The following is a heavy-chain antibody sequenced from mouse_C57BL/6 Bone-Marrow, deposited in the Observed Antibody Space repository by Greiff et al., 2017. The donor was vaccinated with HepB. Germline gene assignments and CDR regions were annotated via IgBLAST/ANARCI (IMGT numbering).Heavy chain of an antibody. V-gene: IGHV1-4*01. CDR1: GYTFTSYT. CDR2: INPSSGYT. J-gene: IGHJ1*03. CDR3: AETWYFDV. Sequence: QVHVKQSGAELARPGASVKMSCKASGYTFTSYTMHWVKQRPGQGLEWIGYINPSSGYTKYIQKFKDKATLTADKSSSTAYMQLSSLTSEDSAVYYCAETWYFDVWGTGTTVTVSS.